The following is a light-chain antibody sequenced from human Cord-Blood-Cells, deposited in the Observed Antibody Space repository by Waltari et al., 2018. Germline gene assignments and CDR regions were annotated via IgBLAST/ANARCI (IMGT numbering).Light chain of an antibody. CDR2: EGS. CDR1: SSDGGSYHL. CDR3: CSYAGSSTVV. J-gene: IGLJ2*01. Sequence: QSALTQPASVSGSPGQSITISCTGTSSDGGSYHLVSWYQQHPGKAPKLMIYEGSKRPSGVSKRFSGSKSGNTASLTISGLQAEDEADYYCCSYAGSSTVVFGGGTKLTVL. V-gene: IGLV2-23*01.